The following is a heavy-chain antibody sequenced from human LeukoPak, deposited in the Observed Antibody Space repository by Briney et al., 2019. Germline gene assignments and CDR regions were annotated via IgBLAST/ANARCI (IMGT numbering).Heavy chain of an antibody. J-gene: IGHJ4*02. D-gene: IGHD3-10*01. Sequence: PGGSLRLSCAVSGFTFSTYWTSWVRQAPGKGLEWVANIKTDGSEKYYVDSVKGRFTISRDNAKNSLYLQMNSLRAEDTAVYYCARDWNGSGSPNDFWGQGTLVTVSS. V-gene: IGHV3-7*01. CDR2: IKTDGSEK. CDR3: ARDWNGSGSPNDF. CDR1: GFTFSTYW.